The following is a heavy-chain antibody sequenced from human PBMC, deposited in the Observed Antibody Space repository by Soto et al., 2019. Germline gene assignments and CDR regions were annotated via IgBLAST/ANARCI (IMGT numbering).Heavy chain of an antibody. Sequence: VQLVESGGGLVKPGGSLRLSCAASGFTFTRYSMNWVRQAPGKGLEWVSSISSTTNYIYYGDSMKGRFTISRDNEKNSLYLEMNSLRAEDTTVYYCARESEDLTSNFDYWGQGTLVTVSS. J-gene: IGHJ4*02. V-gene: IGHV3-21*06. CDR3: ARESEDLTSNFDY. CDR2: ISSTTNYI. CDR1: GFTFTRYS.